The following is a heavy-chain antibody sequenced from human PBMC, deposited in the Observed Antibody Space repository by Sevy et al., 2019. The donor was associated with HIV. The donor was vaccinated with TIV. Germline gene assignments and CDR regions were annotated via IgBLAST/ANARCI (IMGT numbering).Heavy chain of an antibody. V-gene: IGHV3-23*01. CDR2: ISFGCGKI. Sequence: GGSLRLSCAASGFAFYEYSMSWIRQAPGKGLEWVATISFGCGKINYADSVKGRFTISRDNSKNSFYLQMDNLRVEDTALYNDAGEGCTRPHDYWGQGTRVTVSS. D-gene: IGHD2-8*01. J-gene: IGHJ4*02. CDR1: GFAFYEYS. CDR3: AGEGCTRPHDY.